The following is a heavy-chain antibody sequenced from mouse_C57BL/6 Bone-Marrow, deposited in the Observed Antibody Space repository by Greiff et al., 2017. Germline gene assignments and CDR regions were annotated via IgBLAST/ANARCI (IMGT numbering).Heavy chain of an antibody. Sequence: QVQLQQSGAELARPGASVKLSCKASGYTFTSYGISWVKQRTGQGLEWIGEIYPRNGNTYYNEKFKGKATLTADKSSSTAYMELRSLTSEDSAVYFCARLYYDYGGFAYWGQGTLVTVSA. V-gene: IGHV1-81*01. CDR1: GYTFTSYG. J-gene: IGHJ3*01. CDR3: ARLYYDYGGFAY. CDR2: IYPRNGNT. D-gene: IGHD2-4*01.